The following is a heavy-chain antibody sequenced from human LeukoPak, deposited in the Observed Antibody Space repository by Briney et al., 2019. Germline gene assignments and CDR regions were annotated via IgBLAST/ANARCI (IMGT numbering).Heavy chain of an antibody. CDR2: IIPIFGTA. CDR3: ARMRYQRAYYFDY. J-gene: IGHJ4*02. Sequence: ASVKVSCKASGGTFSSYAISWVRQAPGQGLEWMGGIIPIFGTANYAQKFQGRVTITTDESTSTAYMELSSLRSEDTAVYYCARMRYQRAYYFDYWGQGTLVTVSS. D-gene: IGHD1-14*01. V-gene: IGHV1-69*05. CDR1: GGTFSSYA.